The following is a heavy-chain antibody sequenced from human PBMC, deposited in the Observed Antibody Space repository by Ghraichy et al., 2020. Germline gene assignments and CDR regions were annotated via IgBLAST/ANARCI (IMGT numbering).Heavy chain of an antibody. CDR2: MRQDGSEV. CDR3: ARYINPDY. D-gene: IGHD1-1*01. V-gene: IGHV3-7*03. J-gene: IGHJ4*02. CDR1: GFPFRTYW. Sequence: GSLRLSCVVSGFPFRTYWMAWVRQAPGKGLEWVVNMRQDGSEVDSLDSVKGRFSISRDNSKSTLYLQMNSLRVDDTAVYYCARYINPDYWGQGTLVTVSS.